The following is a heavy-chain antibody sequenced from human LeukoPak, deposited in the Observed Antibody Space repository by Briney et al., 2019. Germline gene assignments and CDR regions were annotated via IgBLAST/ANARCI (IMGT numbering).Heavy chain of an antibody. Sequence: GGSLRLSCAASGFTFSSYSMNWVRQAPGKGLEWVSYISSSSSTIYYADSVKGRFTISRDNAKNSLYLQMSSLRAEDTAVYYCAREGSSSSGDGDYWGQGTLVTVSS. J-gene: IGHJ4*02. CDR1: GFTFSSYS. CDR3: AREGSSSSGDGDY. CDR2: ISSSSSTI. V-gene: IGHV3-48*01. D-gene: IGHD6-6*01.